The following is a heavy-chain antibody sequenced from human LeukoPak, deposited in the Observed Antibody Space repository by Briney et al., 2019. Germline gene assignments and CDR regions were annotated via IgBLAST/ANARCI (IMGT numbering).Heavy chain of an antibody. CDR3: ARGIAVAGPYHFDY. Sequence: PSGTLSLTCAVSGGSISSSNWWSWVRQPPGKGLEWIGGIYHSGSTNYNPSLKSRVTISVDKSKNQFSLKLSSVTAADTAVYYCARGIAVAGPYHFDYWGQGTLVTVSS. V-gene: IGHV4-4*02. CDR2: IYHSGST. CDR1: GGSISSSNW. D-gene: IGHD6-19*01. J-gene: IGHJ4*02.